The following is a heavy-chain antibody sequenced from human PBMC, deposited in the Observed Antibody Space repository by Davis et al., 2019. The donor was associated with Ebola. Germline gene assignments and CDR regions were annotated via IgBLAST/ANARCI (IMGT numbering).Heavy chain of an antibody. CDR3: ARSPNYYDSSGYSDS. CDR1: GYTFTNYY. Sequence: ASVKVSCKASGYTFTNYYIYWVREAPGQGLEWMGIINPSGGATSYAQKFQGRVTMTRDTSTTTVYMDLRSLRSDDTAVYYCARSPNYYDSSGYSDSWGQGTLVTVSS. J-gene: IGHJ4*02. CDR2: INPSGGAT. V-gene: IGHV1-46*01. D-gene: IGHD3-22*01.